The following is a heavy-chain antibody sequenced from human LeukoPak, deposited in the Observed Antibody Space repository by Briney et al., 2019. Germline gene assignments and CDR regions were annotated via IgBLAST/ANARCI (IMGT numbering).Heavy chain of an antibody. CDR1: GFSFRSYS. D-gene: IGHD6-25*01. J-gene: IGHJ3*02. Sequence: PGGSLRLSCAASGFSFRSYSMNWVRQAPGKGLEWVANIKQDGSEKYYVDSVKGRFTISRDNAKNSLYLQMNSLRAEDTVVYYCARESGVRVGSDAFDIWGQGTMVTVSS. V-gene: IGHV3-7*01. CDR2: IKQDGSEK. CDR3: ARESGVRVGSDAFDI.